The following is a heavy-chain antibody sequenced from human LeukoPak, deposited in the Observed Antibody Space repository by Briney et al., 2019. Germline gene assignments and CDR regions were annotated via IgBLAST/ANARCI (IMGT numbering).Heavy chain of an antibody. Sequence: GRSLRLSCAASGFTFSSYAMHWVRQAPGKGLGWVAVISYDGSNKYYADSVKGRFTISRDNSKNTLYLQMNCLRAEDTAVYYCARGLDSSGSWFDHWGQGTLVTVSS. CDR2: ISYDGSNK. V-gene: IGHV3-30*04. CDR3: ARGLDSSGSWFDH. J-gene: IGHJ5*02. D-gene: IGHD3-22*01. CDR1: GFTFSSYA.